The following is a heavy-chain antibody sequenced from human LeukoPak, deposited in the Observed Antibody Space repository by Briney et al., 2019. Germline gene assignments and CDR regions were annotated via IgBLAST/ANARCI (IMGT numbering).Heavy chain of an antibody. CDR3: ARLASSGWSHCDY. D-gene: IGHD6-19*01. J-gene: IGHJ4*02. CDR2: IYYSGST. Sequence: SETLSLTCTVSGGSIRGDYWSWIPQPPRKGPEGSGYIYYSGSTNYNPSLKSGVSISVETSKNQFSLNLHSVTAAATAVSYCARLASSGWSHCDYWGQGTLVTVSS. V-gene: IGHV4-59*08. CDR1: GGSIRGDY.